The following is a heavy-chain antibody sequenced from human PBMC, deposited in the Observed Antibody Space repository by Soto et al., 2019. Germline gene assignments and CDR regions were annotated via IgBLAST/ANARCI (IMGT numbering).Heavy chain of an antibody. CDR2: ISGRGKYI. V-gene: IGHV3-21*01. D-gene: IGHD2-21*01. CDR1: GFTFSSYN. J-gene: IGHJ4*02. Sequence: EVRLVESGGGQVKPGGSLRLSCEASGFTFSSYNMDWVRQTPGQGLEWVAYISGRGKYIHYADSVKGRFIISRDNAKNSLHLQMNSLRDEDTAVYYCAGVTAVVKPEDYWGQGTLVTVSS. CDR3: AGVTAVVKPEDY.